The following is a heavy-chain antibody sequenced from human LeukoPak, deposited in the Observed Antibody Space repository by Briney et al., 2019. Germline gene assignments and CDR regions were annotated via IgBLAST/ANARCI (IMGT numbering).Heavy chain of an antibody. V-gene: IGHV4-34*01. CDR2: INHSGST. D-gene: IGHD5-18*01. CDR1: GGSFSGYY. Sequence: PSETLSLTCAVYGGSFSGYYWSWIRQPPGKGLEWIGEINHSGSTNYNPSLKSRVTISVDTSKNQFSLKLSSVTAADTAVYYCVGTYSFRPAWGQGTLVTVSS. J-gene: IGHJ5*02. CDR3: VGTYSFRPA.